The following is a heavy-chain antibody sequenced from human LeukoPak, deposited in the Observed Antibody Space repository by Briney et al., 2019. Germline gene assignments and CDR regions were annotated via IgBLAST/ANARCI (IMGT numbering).Heavy chain of an antibody. J-gene: IGHJ4*02. V-gene: IGHV3-9*01. CDR2: ISWNSGSI. D-gene: IGHD4-17*01. Sequence: GGSLRLSCAASGFTFDDYAMLWVRQPPGKGLEWVSGISWNSGSIGYADSVKGRFTISRDNAKNSLYLQMNSLRAEDTALYYCAKDYGDYGDYRRFDCWGQGTPVTVSS. CDR1: GFTFDDYA. CDR3: AKDYGDYGDYRRFDC.